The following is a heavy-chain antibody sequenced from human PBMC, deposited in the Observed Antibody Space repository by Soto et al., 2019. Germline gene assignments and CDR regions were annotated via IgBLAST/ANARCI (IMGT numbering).Heavy chain of an antibody. V-gene: IGHV1-18*01. CDR1: GYTFTSYG. D-gene: IGHD6-6*01. CDR2: ISAYNGNT. Sequence: QVQLVQSGAEVKKPGASVKVSCKASGYTFTSYGISWVRQAPGQGLEWMGWISAYNGNTNYAQKLQGRVTMTTDTPTSTAYRERRSLRSDDTDVYYCARGSRIAARAGWFDPWGQGTLVTVSS. CDR3: ARGSRIAARAGWFDP. J-gene: IGHJ5*02.